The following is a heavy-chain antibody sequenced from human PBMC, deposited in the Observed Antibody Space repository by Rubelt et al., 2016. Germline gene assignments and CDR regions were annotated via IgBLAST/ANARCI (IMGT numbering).Heavy chain of an antibody. J-gene: IGHJ6*02. D-gene: IGHD6-13*01. CDR3: ARGRRGSSSWLGRDYYGMDV. V-gene: IGHV4-34*01. CDR2: INHSGST. Sequence: QVQLQQWGAGLLKPSETLSLTCAVYGGSFSGYYWSWIRQPPGKGLEWIGEINHSGSTNYNPSLKRRVTISVDTSKIQFSLKLSSVTAADTAVYYCARGRRGSSSWLGRDYYGMDVWGQGTTVTVSS. CDR1: GGSFSGYY.